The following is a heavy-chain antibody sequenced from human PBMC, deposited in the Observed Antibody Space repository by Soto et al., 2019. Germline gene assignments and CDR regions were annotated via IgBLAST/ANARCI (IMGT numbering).Heavy chain of an antibody. CDR1: GGSFSGYY. V-gene: IGHV4-34*01. CDR2: INHSGST. CDR3: AMGNVSYYVGVDY. D-gene: IGHD3-10*02. Sequence: PSETLSLTCAVYGGSFSGYYWSWIRQPPGKGLEWIGEINHSGSTNYNPSLKSRVTISVDTSKNQFSLKLSSVTAVDTAVYYCAMGNVSYYVGVDYWGQGTLVTVSS. J-gene: IGHJ4*02.